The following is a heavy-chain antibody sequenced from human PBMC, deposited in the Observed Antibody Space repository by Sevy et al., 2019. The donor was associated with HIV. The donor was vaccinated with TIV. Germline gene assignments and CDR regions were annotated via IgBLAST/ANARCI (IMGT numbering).Heavy chain of an antibody. D-gene: IGHD3-10*02. V-gene: IGHV3-49*03. CDR1: GFTFTNAW. J-gene: IGHJ4*02. Sequence: GGSLRLSCEASGFTFTNAWMIWFRQPPGKGLEWVGFIRTKAYGGTTEYAASVKGRFTISRDDSKSIAYLQMNSLKTEDTAVYYCTRGRYTYVPFDYWGQGTLVTVSS. CDR2: IRTKAYGGTT. CDR3: TRGRYTYVPFDY.